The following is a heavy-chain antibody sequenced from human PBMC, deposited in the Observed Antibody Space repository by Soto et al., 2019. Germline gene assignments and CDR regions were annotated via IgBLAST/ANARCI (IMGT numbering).Heavy chain of an antibody. CDR3: AKDRMDASTDCSSTSCLGWFDS. D-gene: IGHD2-2*01. V-gene: IGHV3-23*01. CDR1: GFTLRNYA. J-gene: IGHJ5*01. Sequence: DVQLLEPGGGLVQPGGSLRLSCAASGFTLRNYAMAWVRQATGKCLEWVSTSGGGGDSTYYADSVKGRFTISRDNSKNTLSLQRNSLRAEDTAVYYCAKDRMDASTDCSSTSCLGWFDSWGQGKRVNVSA. CDR2: SGGGGDST.